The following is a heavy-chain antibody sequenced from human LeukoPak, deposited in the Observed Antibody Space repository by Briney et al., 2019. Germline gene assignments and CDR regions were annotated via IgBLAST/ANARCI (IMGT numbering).Heavy chain of an antibody. CDR1: GYKLTNNW. CDR2: IYPGYSDA. V-gene: IGHV5-51*01. Sequence: GESLKISCKISGYKLTNNWIGWVRQVPGKGLEGMGLIYPGYSDAKYSPSFQGQVTLSVDASISTAYLQLSGLRASDTAIYYCVGFALNRRLDHLGQGTLVTVSS. D-gene: IGHD3-16*02. J-gene: IGHJ5*02. CDR3: VGFALNRRLDH.